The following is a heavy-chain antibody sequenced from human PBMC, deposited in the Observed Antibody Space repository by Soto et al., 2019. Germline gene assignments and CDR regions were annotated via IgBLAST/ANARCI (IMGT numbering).Heavy chain of an antibody. CDR2: ISSSSSYI. CDR3: ARGGLRSAFDI. D-gene: IGHD5-12*01. CDR1: GFTFSSYS. V-gene: IGHV3-21*01. J-gene: IGHJ3*02. Sequence: GGSLRLSCAASGFTFSSYSMNWVHQAPGKGLEWVSSISSSSSYIYYADSVKGRFTISRDNAKNSLYLQMNSLRAEDTAVYYCARGGLRSAFDIWGQGTMVTVSS.